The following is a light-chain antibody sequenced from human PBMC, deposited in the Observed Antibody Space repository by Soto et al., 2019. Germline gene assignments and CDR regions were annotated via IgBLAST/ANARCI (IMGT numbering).Light chain of an antibody. Sequence: QSVLTQPPSASGTPGQRVTISCSGSSSNIGGNTVNWYQQLPGTAPKLLMFANKERPSGVPDRFSASKSGTSASLAINGLQSEDEAEYYCATWDDSLNGWVFGGGTKVTVL. CDR2: ANK. CDR3: ATWDDSLNGWV. J-gene: IGLJ3*02. CDR1: SSNIGGNT. V-gene: IGLV1-44*01.